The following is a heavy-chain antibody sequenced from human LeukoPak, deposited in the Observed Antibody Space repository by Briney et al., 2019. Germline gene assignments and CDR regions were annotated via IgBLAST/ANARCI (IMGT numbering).Heavy chain of an antibody. CDR2: ISYDGSNK. CDR3: ARDTAGYSSGWFNLHYYGMDV. Sequence: GGSLRLSCAASGLTFSSYGMHWVRQAPSKGLEWVAVISYDGSNKYYADSVKGRFTISRDNSKNTLYLQMNSLRAEDTAVYYCARDTAGYSSGWFNLHYYGMDVWGQGTTVTVSS. J-gene: IGHJ6*02. V-gene: IGHV3-30*03. D-gene: IGHD6-19*01. CDR1: GLTFSSYG.